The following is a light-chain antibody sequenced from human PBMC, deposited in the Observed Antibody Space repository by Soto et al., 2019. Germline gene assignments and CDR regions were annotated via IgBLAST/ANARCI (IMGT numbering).Light chain of an antibody. Sequence: SYELTQPPSVSVAPGQTARITCGGTNIGSKSVHWYQQKSGQAPVLVVYDDTDRPSGVPDRFSGSNSGNTATLTISRVEAGDEADYYCQVWDSSSDPVVFGGGTQLTVL. V-gene: IGLV3-21*02. CDR1: NIGSKS. J-gene: IGLJ2*01. CDR2: DDT. CDR3: QVWDSSSDPVV.